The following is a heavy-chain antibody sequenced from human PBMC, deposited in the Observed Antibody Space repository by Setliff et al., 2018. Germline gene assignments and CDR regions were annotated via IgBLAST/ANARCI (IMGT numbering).Heavy chain of an antibody. CDR2: TTPIFTTA. J-gene: IGHJ4*02. V-gene: IGHV1-69*13. D-gene: IGHD5-18*01. Sequence: SVKVSCKTSRGTFSNYAISWVRQAPGQGLEWMGGTTPIFTTANYAQKFQGRVTITADESTSTAYMELSSLKSEDTAVYYCARSPSPVDTVMVTTFDSWGQGTQVTVSS. CDR3: ARSPSPVDTVMVTTFDS. CDR1: RGTFSNYA.